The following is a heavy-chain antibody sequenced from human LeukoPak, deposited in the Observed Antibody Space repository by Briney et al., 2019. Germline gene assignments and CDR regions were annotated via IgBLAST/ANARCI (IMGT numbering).Heavy chain of an antibody. CDR1: GYTFTGYY. V-gene: IGHV1-2*02. Sequence: WASVKVSCKASGYTFTGYYMHWVRQAPGQGLEWMGWINPNSGGTNYAQKFQGRVTMTRDTSISTAYMELSRLRSDDTAVYYCARVEAGGSVYNWFDPWGQGTLVTVSS. D-gene: IGHD2-15*01. J-gene: IGHJ5*02. CDR3: ARVEAGGSVYNWFDP. CDR2: INPNSGGT.